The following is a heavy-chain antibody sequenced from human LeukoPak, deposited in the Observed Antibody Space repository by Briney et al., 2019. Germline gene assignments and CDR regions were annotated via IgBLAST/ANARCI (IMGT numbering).Heavy chain of an antibody. Sequence: GGSLRLSCAASGFTFSSYAMHWIRQAPGKGLEWVGFIRSKAYGETADYAASVKGRFTISRDDSKAIAYLQMNSLKTEDTAVYHCTRDRGAYNLYDYWGQGTLVTVSS. D-gene: IGHD1-1*01. CDR2: IRSKAYGETA. CDR1: GFTFSSYA. V-gene: IGHV3-49*03. J-gene: IGHJ4*02. CDR3: TRDRGAYNLYDY.